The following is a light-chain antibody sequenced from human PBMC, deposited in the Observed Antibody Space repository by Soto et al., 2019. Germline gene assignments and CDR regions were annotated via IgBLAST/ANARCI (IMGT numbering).Light chain of an antibody. CDR3: QQLNSYPLT. Sequence: DIPLTQSPSFLSASVGDRVTITCRASQGISSYLAWYQQKPGEAPRLLIYGASTLQSGVPSRFSGSGSGAEFTLTISFLQPEDFATYYCQQLNSYPLTFGGGTTVEIK. J-gene: IGKJ4*01. CDR1: QGISSY. V-gene: IGKV1-9*01. CDR2: GAS.